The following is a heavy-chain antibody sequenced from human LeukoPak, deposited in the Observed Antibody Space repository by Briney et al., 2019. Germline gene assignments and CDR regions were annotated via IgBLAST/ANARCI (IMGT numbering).Heavy chain of an antibody. CDR2: ISERAGSI. Sequence: GGSLRLSCVVSGMSLTNYGMTWVRQAPGKGLEWVSYISERAGSITYADSVKGRFTISRDTSLNTLYLQMNNLRAEDTAVYFCAKRGVVIRGILVIGYHQEAYHYDFWGQGVLVTVSS. V-gene: IGHV3-23*01. J-gene: IGHJ4*02. CDR1: GMSLTNYG. CDR3: AKRGVVIRGILVIGYHQEAYHYDF. D-gene: IGHD3-10*01.